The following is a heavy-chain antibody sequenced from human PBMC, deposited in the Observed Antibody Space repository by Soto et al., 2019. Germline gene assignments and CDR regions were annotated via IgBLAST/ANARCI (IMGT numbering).Heavy chain of an antibody. CDR2: IIPIFGTA. CDR1: GGTFSSYA. J-gene: IGHJ2*01. D-gene: IGHD3-22*01. Sequence: QVQLVQSGAEVKKPGSSVKVSCKASGGTFSSYAISWVRQAPGQGLEWMGGIIPIFGTANYAQKFQGRVTITADESTRTAYMELRRLRSEATAVYYCAGDRYYYDSSGSHWYFDLWGRGTLVTGSS. V-gene: IGHV1-69*12. CDR3: AGDRYYYDSSGSHWYFDL.